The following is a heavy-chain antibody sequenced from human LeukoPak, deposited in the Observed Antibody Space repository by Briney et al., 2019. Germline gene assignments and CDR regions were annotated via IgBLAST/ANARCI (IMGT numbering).Heavy chain of an antibody. CDR2: IKSKTDGGTT. V-gene: IGHV3-15*01. D-gene: IGHD3-22*01. CDR1: GFTFSTAW. J-gene: IGHJ4*02. CDR3: TTGRQTYYYDSSGYYPNDY. Sequence: GGSLRLSCAASGFTFSTAWMSWVRQAPGKGLEWVGRIKSKTDGGTTDYAAPVKGRFTISRDDSKNTLYLQMNSLKTEDTAVYYCTTGRQTYYYDSSGYYPNDYWGQGTLVTVS.